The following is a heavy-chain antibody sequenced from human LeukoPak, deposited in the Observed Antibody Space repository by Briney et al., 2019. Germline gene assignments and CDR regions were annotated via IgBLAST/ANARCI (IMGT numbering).Heavy chain of an antibody. CDR1: GFTFSSYA. CDR2: ISGSGGST. Sequence: GGSLRLSCAASGFTFSSYAMSWVRQAPGKGLEWVSAISGSGGSTYYADSVKGRFTISRDNSKNTLYLQMNSLRAEDTAVYYCAKTLGSSGYYYGMDVWGQGTTVTASS. CDR3: AKTLGSSGYYYGMDV. V-gene: IGHV3-23*01. J-gene: IGHJ6*02. D-gene: IGHD3-10*01.